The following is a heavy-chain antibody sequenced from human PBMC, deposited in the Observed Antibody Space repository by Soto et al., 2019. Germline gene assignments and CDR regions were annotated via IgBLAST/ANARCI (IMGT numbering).Heavy chain of an antibody. J-gene: IGHJ4*02. CDR3: ATAKGGIAVAMDLDY. D-gene: IGHD6-19*01. CDR1: GGTFSSYA. V-gene: IGHV1-69*06. Sequence: SVKVSCKASGGTFSSYAISWVRQAPGQGLEWMGGIIPIFGTANYAQKFQGRVTMTEDTSTDTAYMELSSLRSEDTAVYYCATAKGGIAVAMDLDYWGQETLVTVSS. CDR2: IIPIFGTA.